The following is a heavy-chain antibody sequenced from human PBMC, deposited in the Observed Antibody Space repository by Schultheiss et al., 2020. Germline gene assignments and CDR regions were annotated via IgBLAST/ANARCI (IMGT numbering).Heavy chain of an antibody. V-gene: IGHV3-NL1*01. J-gene: IGHJ4*02. CDR1: GFTFSNYA. Sequence: GSLKISCAASGFTFSNYAVHWVRQAPGKGLEWVAVIYSGGSTYYADSVKGRFTISRDNAKNSLYLQMNSLRAEDTAVYYCARDHGGSSLGDYWGQGTLVTVSS. CDR3: ARDHGGSSLGDY. CDR2: IYSGGST. D-gene: IGHD3-16*01.